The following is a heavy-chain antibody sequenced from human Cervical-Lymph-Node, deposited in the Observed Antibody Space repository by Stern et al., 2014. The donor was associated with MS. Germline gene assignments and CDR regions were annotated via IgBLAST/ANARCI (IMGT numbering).Heavy chain of an antibody. CDR3: ARLNGWLDP. CDR1: GYTFETEW. J-gene: IGHJ5*02. CDR2: IYPADSDT. D-gene: IGHD2-8*01. Sequence: EVQLVQSGSEVKKSGESLKISCEASGYTFETEWIAWVRQRPGKGLEWMGIIYPADSDTKYSPSFQGQVTISADKSINTAYLQWSSLKASDTAMYYCARLNGWLDPWGQGTLVTVSS. V-gene: IGHV5-51*01.